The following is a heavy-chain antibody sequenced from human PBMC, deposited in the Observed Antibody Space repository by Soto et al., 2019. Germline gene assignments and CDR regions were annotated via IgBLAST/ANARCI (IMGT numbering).Heavy chain of an antibody. CDR1: GFTFKDYY. D-gene: IGHD3-16*01. CDR3: ARDPGLPRGMDV. J-gene: IGHJ6*02. CDR2: ISSGGRST. Sequence: QVRLVESGGDLVKPGGSLRLSCEGYGFTFKDYYMSWIREAPGKGLEWIAFISSGGRSTYYAHSVRGRFTISRDDAKNSLFLQMNGLTVEDTALYYCARDPGLPRGMDVWGQGTTVIVSS. V-gene: IGHV3-11*01.